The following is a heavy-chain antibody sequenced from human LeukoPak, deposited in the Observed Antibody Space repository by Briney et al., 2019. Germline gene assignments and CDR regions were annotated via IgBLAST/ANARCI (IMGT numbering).Heavy chain of an antibody. J-gene: IGHJ2*01. CDR2: ISNDGSDK. Sequence: GGSLRLSCAASGFTFSSYGMHWVRQAPGKGLEWVAVISNDGSDKYYADSVKGRFTISRDNSKSTLYLQMNSLRTEDTAVYYCARRWYFDLWGRGTLITVSS. CDR1: GFTFSSYG. CDR3: ARRWYFDL. V-gene: IGHV3-30*19.